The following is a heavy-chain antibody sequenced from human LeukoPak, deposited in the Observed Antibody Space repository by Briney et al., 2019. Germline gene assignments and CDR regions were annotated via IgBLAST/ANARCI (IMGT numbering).Heavy chain of an antibody. V-gene: IGHV3-73*01. CDR2: IRSKTNSYAT. D-gene: IGHD1-26*01. CDR1: GFTLSGSA. J-gene: IGHJ4*02. CDR3: TRRPDSGNPNFDY. Sequence: PGGSLRLSCAASGFTLSGSAIHWVRQASGKGLEWVGRIRSKTNSYATAYGASVKGRFTISRVDSKNTAYLQMNSLKTEDTAVYYCTRRPDSGNPNFDYWGQGTLVTVSS.